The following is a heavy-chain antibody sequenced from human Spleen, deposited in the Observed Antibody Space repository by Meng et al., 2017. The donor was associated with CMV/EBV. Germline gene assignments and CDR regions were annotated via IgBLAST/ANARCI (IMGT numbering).Heavy chain of an antibody. Sequence: SVKGSCKASGGTFSNYAITWVRQAPGQGLEWLGGIIPVRGIANYPQRFQGRVTITADKSTTTAYMELSSLRSDDTDVYYCARDLGSSTVDYWGQGTLVTVSS. CDR3: ARDLGSSTVDY. V-gene: IGHV1-69*10. CDR1: GGTFSNYA. D-gene: IGHD6-13*01. CDR2: IIPVRGIA. J-gene: IGHJ4*02.